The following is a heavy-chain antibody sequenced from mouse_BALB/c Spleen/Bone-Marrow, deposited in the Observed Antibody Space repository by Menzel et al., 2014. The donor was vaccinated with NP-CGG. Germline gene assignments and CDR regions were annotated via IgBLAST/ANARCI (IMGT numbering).Heavy chain of an antibody. CDR2: IYYSGTI. Sequence: VQLQQPGPGLVKPSQTVSLTCTVTGISITTGNYRWSWIRQFPGNKLEWIGYIYYSGTITYNPSLTSRTTITRDTSKNQFFLEMNSLTAEDTATYYCARDGNYDGYFDYWGQGTTLTVSS. CDR1: GISITTGNYR. CDR3: ARDGNYDGYFDY. D-gene: IGHD2-1*01. J-gene: IGHJ2*01. V-gene: IGHV3-5*02.